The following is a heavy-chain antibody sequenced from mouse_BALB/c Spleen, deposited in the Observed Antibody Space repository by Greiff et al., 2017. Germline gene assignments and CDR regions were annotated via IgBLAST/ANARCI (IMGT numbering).Heavy chain of an antibody. CDR1: GYAFSSYW. V-gene: IGHV1S81*02. D-gene: IGHD2-14*01. CDR3: TRAYYRYDGYYYAMDY. J-gene: IGHJ4*01. CDR2: INPSNGGT. Sequence: QVQLQQSGAELVRPGSSVKISCKASGYAFSSYWMYWVKQRPGQGLEWIGGINPSNGGTNFNEKFKSKATLTVDKSSSTAYMQLSSLTSEDSAVYYCTRAYYRYDGYYYAMDYWGQGTSVTVSS.